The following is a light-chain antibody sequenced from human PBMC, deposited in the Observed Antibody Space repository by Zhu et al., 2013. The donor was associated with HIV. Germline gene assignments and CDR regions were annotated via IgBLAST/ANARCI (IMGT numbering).Light chain of an antibody. Sequence: DIQMTQSPSSLSASVGDRVTITCRASQDISNYLAWFVQKPGKAPKLLIYKASNLESGVPSRFSGSGSGTEFTLTISSLQAEDVAIYYCHQYHTTPLTFGGGTKVELK. CDR3: HQYHTTPLT. V-gene: IGKV1-16*01. CDR2: KAS. J-gene: IGKJ4*01. CDR1: QDISNY.